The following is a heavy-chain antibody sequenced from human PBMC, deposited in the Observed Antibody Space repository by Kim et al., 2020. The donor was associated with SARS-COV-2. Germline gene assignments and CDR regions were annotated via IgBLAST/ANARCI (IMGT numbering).Heavy chain of an antibody. CDR1: GFTFSSYS. J-gene: IGHJ4*02. Sequence: GGSLRLSCAAYGFTFSSYSMNWVRQAPGKGLEWVSYISVSSSIYYADSVKGRFTISRDNAKNSLFLQMNSLRDEDTAVYYCVGDVQNLHTEMVRFDYWGQGTLVTVSA. CDR3: VGDVQNLHTEMVRFDY. V-gene: IGHV3-48*02. CDR2: ISVSSSI. D-gene: IGHD5-18*01.